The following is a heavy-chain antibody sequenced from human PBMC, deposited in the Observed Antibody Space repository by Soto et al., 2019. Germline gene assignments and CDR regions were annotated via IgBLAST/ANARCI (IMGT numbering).Heavy chain of an antibody. CDR3: ARDRFMVRLYYYYYMDV. V-gene: IGHV3-7*01. CDR2: IKQDGSEK. CDR1: GFTFSTYW. Sequence: GGSLRLSCAVSGFTFSTYWMSWVRQAPGKGLEWVANIKQDGSEKYYVDSVKGRFTISRDNAKNSLHLQMNSLRAEDTAVYYCARDRFMVRLYYYYYMDVWGKGTTVTVSS. J-gene: IGHJ6*03. D-gene: IGHD3-10*01.